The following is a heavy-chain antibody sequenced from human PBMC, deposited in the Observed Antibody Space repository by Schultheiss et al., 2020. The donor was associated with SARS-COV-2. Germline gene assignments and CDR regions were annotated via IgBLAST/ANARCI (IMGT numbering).Heavy chain of an antibody. CDR1: GFTFSSYA. Sequence: GESLKISCAASGFTFSSYAMHWVRQAPGKGLEWVAVISYDGSNKYYADSVKGRFTISRDNSKNTLYLQMNSLRAEDTAVYYCARDKDTIFGVVTGAPFDYWGQGTLVTVSS. CDR2: ISYDGSNK. V-gene: IGHV3-30*01. D-gene: IGHD3-3*01. CDR3: ARDKDTIFGVVTGAPFDY. J-gene: IGHJ4*02.